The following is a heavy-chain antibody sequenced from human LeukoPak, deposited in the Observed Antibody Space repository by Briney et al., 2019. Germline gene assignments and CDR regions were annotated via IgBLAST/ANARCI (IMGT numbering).Heavy chain of an antibody. D-gene: IGHD3-9*01. CDR1: GYTFTSYA. V-gene: IGHV1-3*01. J-gene: IGHJ4*02. Sequence: ASVKVSCKASGYTFTSYAMHWVRQAPGQRLEWMGWINAGNGNTKYSQKFQGRVTITRDTSASTAYMELSSLRSEDTAVYYCASLDMYYDILTGYRYWGQGTLVTVSS. CDR2: INAGNGNT. CDR3: ASLDMYYDILTGYRY.